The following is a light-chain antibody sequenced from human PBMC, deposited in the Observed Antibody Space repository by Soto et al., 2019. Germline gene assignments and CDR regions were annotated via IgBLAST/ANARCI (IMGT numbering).Light chain of an antibody. V-gene: IGLV1-51*01. Sequence: QSVMTQPPSVSAAPGQRVTISCSGSRSNIGGNSVSWYQQLPGTAPKLLIYDDDNQPSGIPDRFSGSKSGTSATLGITGLQTGDEADYYCGSWDSSLSAYVFGTGTKLTVL. J-gene: IGLJ1*01. CDR3: GSWDSSLSAYV. CDR1: RSNIGGNS. CDR2: DDD.